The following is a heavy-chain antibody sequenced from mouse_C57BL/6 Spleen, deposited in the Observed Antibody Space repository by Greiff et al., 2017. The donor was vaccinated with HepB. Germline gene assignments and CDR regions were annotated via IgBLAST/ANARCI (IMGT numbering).Heavy chain of an antibody. V-gene: IGHV1-22*01. Sequence: EVQLQQSGPELVKPGASVKMSCKASGYTFTDYNMHWVKQSHGKSLEWIGYINPNNGGTSYNQKFKGKATLTVNKSSSTAYMELRSLTSEDSAVYYCARVRGNDVPAMDYWGQGTSVTVSS. D-gene: IGHD2-2*01. CDR1: GYTFTDYN. CDR3: ARVRGNDVPAMDY. J-gene: IGHJ4*01. CDR2: INPNNGGT.